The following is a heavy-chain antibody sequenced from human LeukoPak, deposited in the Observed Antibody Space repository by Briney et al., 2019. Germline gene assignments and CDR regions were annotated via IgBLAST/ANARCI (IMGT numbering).Heavy chain of an antibody. D-gene: IGHD3-22*01. J-gene: IGHJ4*02. V-gene: IGHV4-34*01. Sequence: SETLSLTCAVDRGSFSGYYWNWILQPPGKGLEWIGQINHSGSTNYNPSLKSRVTISVHTSKNQFSLKLSSVTAADTAVYYCARGLPYYYDSSGYHYYFDYWGQGTLVTVSS. CDR2: INHSGST. CDR1: RGSFSGYY. CDR3: ARGLPYYYDSSGYHYYFDY.